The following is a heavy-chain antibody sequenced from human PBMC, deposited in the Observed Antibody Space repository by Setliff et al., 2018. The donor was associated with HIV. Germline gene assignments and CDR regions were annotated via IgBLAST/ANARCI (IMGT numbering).Heavy chain of an antibody. V-gene: IGHV1-69*10. CDR2: IIPILGIA. D-gene: IGHD1-20*01. CDR3: ARGQTTNNIKAEAFDI. J-gene: IGHJ3*02. Sequence: ASVKVSCKASGDTFTSYYMHWVRRAPGQGLEWMGGIIPILGIANYAQKFQGRVTITAGKYTTTVYMGLSSLGSEDTAVYYFARGQTTNNIKAEAFDIWGQGTLVTVSS. CDR1: GDTFTSYY.